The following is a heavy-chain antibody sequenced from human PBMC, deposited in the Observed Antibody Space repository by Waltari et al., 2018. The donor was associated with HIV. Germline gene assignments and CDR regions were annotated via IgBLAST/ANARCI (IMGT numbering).Heavy chain of an antibody. CDR1: GFTFSTYS. V-gene: IGHV3-21*01. D-gene: IGHD3-22*01. CDR2: IGSSSTYI. J-gene: IGHJ4*02. Sequence: EVQLVESGGGLVKPGGSLRLSCAASGFTFSTYSMHWVRQAPRKGLGWGSSIGSSSTYIDYADSVKGRFTISSDNANNSLYLQMNSLRAEDTAVYFCARGTYYYDSSGYYDNLPFDYWGQGTLVTVSS. CDR3: ARGTYYYDSSGYYDNLPFDY.